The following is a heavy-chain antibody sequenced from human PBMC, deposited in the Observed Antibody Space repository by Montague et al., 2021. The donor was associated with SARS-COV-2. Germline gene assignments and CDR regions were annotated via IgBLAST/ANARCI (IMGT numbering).Heavy chain of an antibody. CDR2: VTTSGTT. D-gene: IGHD6-6*01. Sequence: SETLSLTCAVSGGSITGFSWSWVRQPAGKGLEWIGRVTTSGTTNXXPSLRSRVTMSVDTSKNQFSLNLNSVTAADTAIYYCARPPTRPLSLDSWGQGTMVTVSS. V-gene: IGHV4-4*07. CDR1: GGSITGFS. J-gene: IGHJ4*02. CDR3: ARPPTRPLSLDS.